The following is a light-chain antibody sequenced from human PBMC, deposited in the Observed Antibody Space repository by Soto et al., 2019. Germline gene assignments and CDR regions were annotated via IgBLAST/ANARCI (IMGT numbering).Light chain of an antibody. V-gene: IGKV3-11*01. J-gene: IGKJ1*01. CDR1: QSVSSY. Sequence: EIVLTLSPATLSLSPGERATLSCRASQSVSSYLAWYQQKPGQAPRLLIYDASNRATGIPARFSGSGSGTDFTLTISSLEPEDFAVYYCQQRSKWPGTFGQVTKVDI. CDR2: DAS. CDR3: QQRSKWPGT.